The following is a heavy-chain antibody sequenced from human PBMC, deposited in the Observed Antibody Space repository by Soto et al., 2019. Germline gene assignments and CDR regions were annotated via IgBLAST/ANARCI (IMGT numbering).Heavy chain of an antibody. V-gene: IGHV3-30-3*01. CDR1: GFTFSSYA. CDR2: ISYDGSNK. CDR3: ASVKPHYYYDSSGPFDY. J-gene: IGHJ4*02. Sequence: QVQLVESGGGVVQPGRSLRLSCAASGFTFSSYAMHWVRQAPGKGLEWVAVISYDGSNKYYADSVKGRFTISRDNSKNTLYLQMNSLRAEDTAVYYCASVKPHYYYDSSGPFDYWGQGTLVTVSS. D-gene: IGHD3-22*01.